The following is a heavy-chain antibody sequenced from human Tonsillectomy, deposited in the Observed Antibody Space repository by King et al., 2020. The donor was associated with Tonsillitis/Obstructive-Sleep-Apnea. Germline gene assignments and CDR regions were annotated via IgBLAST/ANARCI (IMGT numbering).Heavy chain of an antibody. CDR1: GFTFSSYG. CDR3: AKDPAPAWDYDSSGYPYYYYYYMDV. CDR2: ISYDGSNK. D-gene: IGHD3-22*01. V-gene: IGHV3-30*18. Sequence: QLVQSGGGVVQPGRSLRLSCAASGFTFSSYGMHWVRQAPGKGLEWVAVISYDGSNKYYADSVKGRFTISRDNSKNTLYLQMNSLRAEDTAVYYCAKDPAPAWDYDSSGYPYYYYYYMDVWGKGTTVTVSS. J-gene: IGHJ6*03.